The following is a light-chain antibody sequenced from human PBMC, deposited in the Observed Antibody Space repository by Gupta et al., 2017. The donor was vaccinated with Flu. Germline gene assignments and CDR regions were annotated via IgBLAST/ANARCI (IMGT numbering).Light chain of an antibody. CDR3: SSYTRLSSVV. CDR1: SSDIGSYNS. J-gene: IGLJ2*01. CDR2: DVA. Sequence: SITISRTGTSSDIGSYNSVSWYQPHAGKPPKLIIFDVAGRPSGVSDRFSGSKSGNTASLTISGLQAADEAVYFCSSYTRLSSVVFGGGTKLTVL. V-gene: IGLV2-14*03.